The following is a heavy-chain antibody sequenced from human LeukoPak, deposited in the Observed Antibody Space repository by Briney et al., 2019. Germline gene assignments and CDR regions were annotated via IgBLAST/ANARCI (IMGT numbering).Heavy chain of an antibody. Sequence: SETLSLTCAVYGGSFSGYYWSWIRQPPGKGLEWIGEINHSGSTNYNPSLKSRVTISVDTSKNQFSLKLSSVTAADTAVYYCARGRGFGFQRRARAFDIWGKGTTVTVSS. V-gene: IGHV4-34*01. CDR2: INHSGST. D-gene: IGHD3-10*01. CDR1: GGSFSGYY. J-gene: IGHJ6*04. CDR3: ARGRGFGFQRRARAFDI.